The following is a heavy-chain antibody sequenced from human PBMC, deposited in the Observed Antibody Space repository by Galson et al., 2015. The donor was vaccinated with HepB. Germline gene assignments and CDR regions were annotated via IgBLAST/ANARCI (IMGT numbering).Heavy chain of an antibody. J-gene: IGHJ3*02. D-gene: IGHD3-16*01. CDR1: GFTVSSNY. Sequence: SLRLSCAASGFTVSSNYMSWVRQAPGKGLEWVSVIYSGGSTYYADSVKGRFTISRDNSKNTLYLQMNSLRAEDTAVYYCARESWGSASGDAFDIWGQGTMVTVSS. V-gene: IGHV3-66*02. CDR2: IYSGGST. CDR3: ARESWGSASGDAFDI.